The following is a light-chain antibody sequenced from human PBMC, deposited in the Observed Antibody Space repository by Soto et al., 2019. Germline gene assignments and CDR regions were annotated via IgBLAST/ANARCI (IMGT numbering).Light chain of an antibody. CDR1: QSISSW. Sequence: DIQMTESPPTLSASVGDRVTITCRASQSISSWLAWYQRKPGKAPKLLIYDVASLESGVPSRFSGSGSGTDFTLTISSLQPDDFATYYCQQYDSHSWTFGQGTKVEIK. CDR2: DVA. J-gene: IGKJ1*01. CDR3: QQYDSHSWT. V-gene: IGKV1-5*01.